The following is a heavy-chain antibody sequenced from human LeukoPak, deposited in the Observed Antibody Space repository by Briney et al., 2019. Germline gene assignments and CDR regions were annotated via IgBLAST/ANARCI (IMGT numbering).Heavy chain of an antibody. CDR3: ARDRGARGRGLA. CDR2: INHSGST. V-gene: IGHV4-34*01. D-gene: IGHD3-10*01. CDR1: GGSISSYY. J-gene: IGHJ5*02. Sequence: SETLSLTCTVSGGSISSYYWSWIRQPPGKGLEWIGEINHSGSTNYNPSLKSRVTISVDTSKNQFSLELSSVTAADTAVYYCARDRGARGRGLAWGQGAQVTVSS.